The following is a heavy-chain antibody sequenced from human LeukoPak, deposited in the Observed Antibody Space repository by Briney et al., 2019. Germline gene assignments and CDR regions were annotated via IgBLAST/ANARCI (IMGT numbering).Heavy chain of an antibody. D-gene: IGHD3-3*01. CDR1: GFAFSKYA. V-gene: IGHV3-23*01. Sequence: GGSLRLSCAASGFAFSKYAMSWVRQAPGKGLDWVSTVNDRGTGTYYADSVKGRFTISRDNAKNTLYLQMNSLRAEDTAVYYCAKDPVSLFGVVIMAGGYFDYWGQGTLVTVSS. J-gene: IGHJ4*02. CDR2: VNDRGTGT. CDR3: AKDPVSLFGVVIMAGGYFDY.